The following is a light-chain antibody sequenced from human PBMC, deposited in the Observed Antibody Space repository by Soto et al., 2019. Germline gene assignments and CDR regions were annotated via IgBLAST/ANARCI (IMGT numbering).Light chain of an antibody. CDR2: DAS. Sequence: ILMTQSPATLSVSPGERATLSCRASQSVSNNLAWYQQKPGQAPRLLIYDASTRATGIPARCSGSGSGTEFTPTISGLQSEDFAGYYCQQYNNWPPWTIGNGTKVEIK. J-gene: IGKJ1*01. CDR1: QSVSNN. V-gene: IGKV3-15*01. CDR3: QQYNNWPPWT.